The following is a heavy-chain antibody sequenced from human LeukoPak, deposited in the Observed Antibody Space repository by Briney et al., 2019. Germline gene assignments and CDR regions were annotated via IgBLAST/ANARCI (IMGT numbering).Heavy chain of an antibody. D-gene: IGHD3-22*01. CDR1: GFTFSSYS. J-gene: IGHJ4*02. V-gene: IGHV3-21*01. CDR3: ARDQDSSGYYYTYFDY. Sequence: GGSLRLSCAASGFTFSSYSMNWVCQAPGKGLEWVSSISSSSSYIYYADSVKGRFTISRDNAKNSLYLQMNSLRAEDTAVYYCARDQDSSGYYYTYFDYWGQGTLVTVSS. CDR2: ISSSSSYI.